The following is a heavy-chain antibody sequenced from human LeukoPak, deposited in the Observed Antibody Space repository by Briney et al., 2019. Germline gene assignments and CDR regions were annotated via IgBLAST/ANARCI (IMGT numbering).Heavy chain of an antibody. D-gene: IGHD1-26*01. CDR3: ASGIVGAHVDPTPHDAFDI. Sequence: ASVKVSCKASGYTFTGYYMHWVRQAPGQGLDWMGWINPNSGGTNYAQKFQGRVTMTRDTSISTAYMELSRLRSDDTAVYYCASGIVGAHVDPTPHDAFDIWGQGTMVTVSS. CDR1: GYTFTGYY. CDR2: INPNSGGT. V-gene: IGHV1-2*02. J-gene: IGHJ3*02.